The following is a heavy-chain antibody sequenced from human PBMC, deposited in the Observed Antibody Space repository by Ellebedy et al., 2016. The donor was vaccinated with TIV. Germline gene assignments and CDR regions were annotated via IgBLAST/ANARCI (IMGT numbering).Heavy chain of an antibody. V-gene: IGHV3-21*01. D-gene: IGHD6-13*01. Sequence: GESLKISXAASGFTFSSYSMNWVRQAPGKGLEWVSSISSSSSYIYYADSVKGRFTISRDNAKNSLYLQMNSLRAEDTAVYYCARDRVAAAGGEDYWGQGTLVTVSS. CDR2: ISSSSSYI. CDR3: ARDRVAAAGGEDY. CDR1: GFTFSSYS. J-gene: IGHJ4*02.